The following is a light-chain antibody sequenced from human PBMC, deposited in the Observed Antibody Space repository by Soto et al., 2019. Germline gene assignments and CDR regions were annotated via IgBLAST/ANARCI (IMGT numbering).Light chain of an antibody. CDR1: QSVSSY. Sequence: EIVLTQSPVTLSLSPGEGATLSCRASQSVSSYLAWYQQKPGQAPRLLIYGASTRATGIPARFSGSGSGTEFTLTISSLQSEDFAVYYCQQYNNWPPITFGQGTRLEIK. J-gene: IGKJ5*01. CDR2: GAS. CDR3: QQYNNWPPIT. V-gene: IGKV3-15*01.